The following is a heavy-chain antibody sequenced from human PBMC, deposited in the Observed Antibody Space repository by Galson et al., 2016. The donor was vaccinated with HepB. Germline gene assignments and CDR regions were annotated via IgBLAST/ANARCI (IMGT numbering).Heavy chain of an antibody. CDR3: ARGGERD. CDR2: IYSGGST. Sequence: SLRLSCAASGFTVSSNYMSWVRQAPEKGLQWVSVIYSGGSTYYTDSVKGRFTISRDDSKNTLYLHMNSLRADDTAVYYCARGGERDWGQGTLVTVSS. D-gene: IGHD3-16*01. J-gene: IGHJ4*02. V-gene: IGHV3-66*01. CDR1: GFTVSSNY.